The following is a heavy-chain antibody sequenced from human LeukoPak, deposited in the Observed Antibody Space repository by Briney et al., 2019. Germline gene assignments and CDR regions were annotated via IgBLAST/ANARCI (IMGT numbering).Heavy chain of an antibody. CDR3: ARDPGTDLDYYYYGMDV. V-gene: IGHV3-30-3*01. Sequence: GRSLRLSCAASGFTFSSYAMHWVRQAPGKGLEWVAVISYDGSNKYYADSVKGRFTISRDNSKNTLYLQMNSLRAEDTAVYYCARDPGTDLDYYYYGMDVWGQGTTVTASS. CDR1: GFTFSSYA. J-gene: IGHJ6*02. CDR2: ISYDGSNK. D-gene: IGHD3-16*01.